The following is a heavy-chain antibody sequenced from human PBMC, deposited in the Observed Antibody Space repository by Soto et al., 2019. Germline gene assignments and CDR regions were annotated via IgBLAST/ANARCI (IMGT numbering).Heavy chain of an antibody. D-gene: IGHD4-17*01. V-gene: IGHV4-59*01. Sequence: QVQLQESGPGLVKPSETLSLTCTVSGGSISSYYWSWIRQPPGKGLEWIGYIYYSGRTNYNPSLKSRVTISVDTSKNQFPLKLSSVTAADTDVYYCARRYGGNFEYWGQGTLVTVSS. CDR2: IYYSGRT. J-gene: IGHJ4*02. CDR1: GGSISSYY. CDR3: ARRYGGNFEY.